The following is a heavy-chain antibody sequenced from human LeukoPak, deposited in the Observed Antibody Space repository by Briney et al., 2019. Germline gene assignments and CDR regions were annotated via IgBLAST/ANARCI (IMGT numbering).Heavy chain of an antibody. CDR3: ARDEQWLGQYYFDY. J-gene: IGHJ4*02. D-gene: IGHD6-19*01. CDR2: VSTFNSNT. V-gene: IGHV1-18*01. CDR1: GYTFTNYG. Sequence: ASVKVSCKASGYTFTNYGISWVRQAPGQGLEWMGWVSTFNSNTNYAHKFQGRVTMTTDTSTSTAYMELSRLRSGDTAVYYCARDEQWLGQYYFDYWGQGTLVTVSS.